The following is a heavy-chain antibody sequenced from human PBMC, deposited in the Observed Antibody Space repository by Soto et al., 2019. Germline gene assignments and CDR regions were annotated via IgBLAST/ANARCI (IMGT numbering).Heavy chain of an antibody. CDR1: GVSISSYY. D-gene: IGHD1-26*01. V-gene: IGHV4-59*01. CDR3: ARDDSQRPATY. Sequence: SETLSLTCTVSGVSISSYYWSWIRQPPGKGLEWIGYIYYSGSTNYNPSLKSRVTISVDTSKNQFSLKLTSVTAADTAVYYCARDDSQRPATYWGQGTLVTVSS. J-gene: IGHJ4*02. CDR2: IYYSGST.